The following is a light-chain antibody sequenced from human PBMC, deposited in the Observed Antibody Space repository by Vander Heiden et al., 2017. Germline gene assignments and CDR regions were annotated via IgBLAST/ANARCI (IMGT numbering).Light chain of an antibody. CDR2: GAS. CDR1: QSVNSN. J-gene: IGKJ1*01. Sequence: EIQMAQSPATLSVSPGERATLSCRASQSVNSNLAWYQQKPGQAPRLLIYGASTRATAIPARFSGSGSGTDFTLTISNLQSEDFAVYHCQQDYAWAWTFGQGSKVDIK. V-gene: IGKV3-15*01. CDR3: QQDYAWAWT.